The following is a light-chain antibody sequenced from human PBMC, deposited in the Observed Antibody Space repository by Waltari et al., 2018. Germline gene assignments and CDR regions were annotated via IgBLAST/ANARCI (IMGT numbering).Light chain of an antibody. CDR1: SSDVGGYNY. CDR2: EVA. V-gene: IGLV2-8*01. Sequence: QSALTQPPSASGSPGQSVTISCTGTSSDVGGYNYVSWYQQHPGKAHKLMIYEVARRPSGVPDRFSGSKSGNTASLTVSGLQAEDEADYYCSSYAGSKNYVFGTGTKVTVL. J-gene: IGLJ1*01. CDR3: SSYAGSKNYV.